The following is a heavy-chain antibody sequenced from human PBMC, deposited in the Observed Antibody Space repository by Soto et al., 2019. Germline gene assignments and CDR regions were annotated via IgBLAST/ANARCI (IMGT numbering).Heavy chain of an antibody. V-gene: IGHV3-53*04. CDR2: IYSGGST. J-gene: IGHJ6*03. CDR3: ARHEVGYYYYYYMDV. D-gene: IGHD1-26*01. Sequence: EVQLVESGGGLVQPGGSLRLSCAASGFTVSSNYMSWVRQAPGKGLEWVSVIYSGGSTYYADSVKGRFTISRHNSKNTLYLQMNGLRAEDTAVYYCARHEVGYYYYYYMDVWGKGTTVTVSS. CDR1: GFTVSSNY.